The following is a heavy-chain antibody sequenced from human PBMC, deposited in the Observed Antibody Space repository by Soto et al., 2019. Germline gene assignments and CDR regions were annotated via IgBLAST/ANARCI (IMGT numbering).Heavy chain of an antibody. CDR1: GLIFSDYH. D-gene: IGHD6-19*01. J-gene: IGHJ6*02. V-gene: IGHV3-72*01. CDR2: IRRKANSYTT. CDR3: AMLGGWSGGSSGMDV. Sequence: EVQLVESGGGLVQPGGSLRLSCAASGLIFSDYHMDWVRQAPGKGLEWVGRIRRKANSYTTEYAASVKGRCTISRDDSKDSLYLQMKCLKSEDTAVYYCAMLGGWSGGSSGMDVWGQGTTVTVSS.